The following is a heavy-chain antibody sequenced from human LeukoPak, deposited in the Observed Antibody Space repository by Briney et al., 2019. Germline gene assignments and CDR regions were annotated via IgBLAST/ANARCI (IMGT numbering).Heavy chain of an antibody. CDR2: IYTTGTT. D-gene: IGHD1-26*01. J-gene: IGHJ4*02. V-gene: IGHV4-4*07. CDR1: SGSINSYY. CDR3: GRQGYTASYYFLDY. Sequence: PSETLSLTCTVSSGSINSYYWGWVRQPAGKGLEWIGRIYTTGTTNYSPSLTSRLSMSIGTSTNQFSLTLRSVTAADTAVYYCGRQGYTASYYFLDYWSQGTLVTVSS.